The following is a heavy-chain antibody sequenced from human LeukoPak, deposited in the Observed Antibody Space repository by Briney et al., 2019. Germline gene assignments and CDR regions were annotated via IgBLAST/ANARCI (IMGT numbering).Heavy chain of an antibody. CDR3: AKGQSGMDV. CDR1: GFTFSSYG. CDR2: ISYDGSNK. Sequence: GGSLRLSCAASGFTFSSYGMHWVRQAPGKGLEWVAVISYDGSNKYYADSVKGRFTISRDNSKNTLYLQMNSLRAEDTAVYYCAKGQSGMDVWGQGTTVTVPS. J-gene: IGHJ6*02. V-gene: IGHV3-30*18.